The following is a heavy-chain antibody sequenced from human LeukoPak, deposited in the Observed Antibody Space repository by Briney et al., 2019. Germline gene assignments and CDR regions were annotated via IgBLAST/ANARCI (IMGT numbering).Heavy chain of an antibody. J-gene: IGHJ6*02. D-gene: IGHD3-22*01. V-gene: IGHV2-70*11. CDR2: IDWDDDK. Sequence: SGPTLVNPTQTLTLTCTFSGFSLSTNGMCVSWIRQPPGKALEWLARIDWDDDKYYSTSLKTRLTISKDTSKNQVVLTMTNMDPVDTATYYCARIGAYYYDSSGYRPYYYGMDVWGQGTTVTVSS. CDR3: ARIGAYYYDSSGYRPYYYGMDV. CDR1: GFSLSTNGMC.